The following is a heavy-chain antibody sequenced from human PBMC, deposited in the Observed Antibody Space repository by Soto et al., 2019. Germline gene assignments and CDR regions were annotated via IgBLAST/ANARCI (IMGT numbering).Heavy chain of an antibody. CDR1: GFTFSDYY. Sequence: QVQLVESGGGLVKPGGSLRLSCAASGFTFSDYYMSWIRQAPGKGLEWVSYISSSSSYTNYADSVKGRFTISRDNAKNSLYLQMNSLRAEDTAVYYCARDQYSSSFHYYYGMDVWGQGTTVTVSS. CDR3: ARDQYSSSFHYYYGMDV. V-gene: IGHV3-11*06. J-gene: IGHJ6*02. D-gene: IGHD6-6*01. CDR2: ISSSSSYT.